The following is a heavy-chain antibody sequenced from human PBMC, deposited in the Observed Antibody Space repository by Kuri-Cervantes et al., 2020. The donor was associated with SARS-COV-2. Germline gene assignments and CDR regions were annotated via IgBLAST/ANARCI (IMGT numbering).Heavy chain of an antibody. CDR2: ISSSSSYI. Sequence: GESLKISCAASGFTFSSYSMNWVRQAPGRGLEWVSSISSSSSYIYYADSVKGRFTISRDNSKNTLYLQMNSLRAEDTAVYYCARDYSSWYKGPFDYWGQGTLVTVS. CDR3: ARDYSSWYKGPFDY. CDR1: GFTFSSYS. D-gene: IGHD6-13*01. J-gene: IGHJ4*02. V-gene: IGHV3-21*01.